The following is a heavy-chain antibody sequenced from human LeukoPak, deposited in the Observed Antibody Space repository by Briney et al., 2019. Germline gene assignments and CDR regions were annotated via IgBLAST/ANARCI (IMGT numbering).Heavy chain of an antibody. J-gene: IGHJ4*02. V-gene: IGHV4-30-2*01. CDR2: IYHSGST. Sequence: SQTLSLTCTVSGGSISSGGYYWSWIRQPPGKGLEWIGYIYHSGSTNYNPSLKSRVTISVDTSKNQSSLKLSSVTAADTAVYYCARDKVMDYWGQGTLVTVSS. D-gene: IGHD2-8*01. CDR1: GGSISSGGYY. CDR3: ARDKVMDY.